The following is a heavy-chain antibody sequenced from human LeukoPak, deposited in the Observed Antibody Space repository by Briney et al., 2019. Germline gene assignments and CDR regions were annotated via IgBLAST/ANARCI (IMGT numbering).Heavy chain of an antibody. CDR2: ISGSSSTV. J-gene: IGHJ4*02. D-gene: IGHD3-9*01. CDR1: EFTFSSYS. Sequence: GPLRLSCEASEFTFSSYSMNWVRQSPGKGLEWVSYISGSSSTVDYADSVKGRFTMSRDNTKNSVYLQMNSLTVEDTAIYYCARDHDWAFDYWGQGALVTVSS. CDR3: ARDHDWAFDY. V-gene: IGHV3-48*04.